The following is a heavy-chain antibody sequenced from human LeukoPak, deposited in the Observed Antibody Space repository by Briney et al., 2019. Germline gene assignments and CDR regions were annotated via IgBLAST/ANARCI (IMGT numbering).Heavy chain of an antibody. CDR1: GYSFSLYY. V-gene: IGHV1-69-2*01. J-gene: IGHJ1*01. D-gene: IGHD5/OR15-5a*01. CDR3: TTGFLVCLMDDH. CDR2: VDPEDGGV. Sequence: ASVKVSYKVSGYSFSLYYMYWVKESPVSGLEWVGRVDPEDGGVSYAEKFQGRVTLSADTSTDTAYMELRSLVSEDTAIYYCTTGFLVCLMDDHWGQGTLLTVSS.